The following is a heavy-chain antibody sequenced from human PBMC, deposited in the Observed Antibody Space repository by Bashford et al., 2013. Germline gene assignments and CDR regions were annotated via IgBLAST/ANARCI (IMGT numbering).Heavy chain of an antibody. Sequence: ASVKVSCKASGYTFTDNYMHWVRQAPGQGPEWMAWINPSGGPTYAQKFQGRVTVTRDTSISTVYMELSRLTSDDTAVYYCAKGVVVMPQTRFDLWGQGTLVTVSS. CDR2: INPSGGP. D-gene: IGHD2-15*01. CDR3: AKGVVVMPQTRFDL. CDR1: GYTFTDNY. V-gene: IGHV1-2*02. J-gene: IGHJ5*02.